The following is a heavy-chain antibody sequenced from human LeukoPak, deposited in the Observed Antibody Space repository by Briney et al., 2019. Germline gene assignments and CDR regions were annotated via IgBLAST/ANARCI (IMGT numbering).Heavy chain of an antibody. D-gene: IGHD2-15*01. V-gene: IGHV3-23*01. CDR3: AKARYCSGGSCYGDY. CDR2: ISGSGGST. J-gene: IGHJ4*02. CDR1: GFTFSSYA. Sequence: GGSLRLSCAASGFTFSSYAMSWVRQAPGKGLEWVSAISGSGGSTYYADSVKGRFTISRDNSKNTLYLQMNSLRAEDTAVYYCAKARYCSGGSCYGDYWGQGTLATVSS.